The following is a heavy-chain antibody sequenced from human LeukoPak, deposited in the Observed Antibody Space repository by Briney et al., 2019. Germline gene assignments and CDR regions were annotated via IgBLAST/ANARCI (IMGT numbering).Heavy chain of an antibody. CDR2: IRYDGSNK. D-gene: IGHD3-9*01. J-gene: IGHJ4*02. CDR3: ARGYFNILTGEYYFDY. V-gene: IGHV3-33*08. CDR1: GFTFSSYS. Sequence: GGSLRLSCAASGFTFSSYSMNWVRQAPGKGLEWVAFIRYDGSNKYYADSVKGRFTISRDNSKNTVFLQMNSLRAEDSALYYCARGYFNILTGEYYFDYWGQGTQVTVSS.